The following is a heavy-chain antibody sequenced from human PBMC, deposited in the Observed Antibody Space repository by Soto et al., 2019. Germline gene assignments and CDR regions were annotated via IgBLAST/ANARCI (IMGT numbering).Heavy chain of an antibody. J-gene: IGHJ6*02. CDR3: ARDQWLKYGGDYYYGMDV. V-gene: IGHV1-46*01. Sequence: WXSVKVSYKASGYSFTSYYMHWVRQSPGQGLEWMGIINPSGGSTSYAQKFQGRVTMTRDTSTSTVYMELSSLRSEDTAVYYCARDQWLKYGGDYYYGMDVWGQGTTVTVSS. CDR1: GYSFTSYY. CDR2: INPSGGST. D-gene: IGHD4-17*01.